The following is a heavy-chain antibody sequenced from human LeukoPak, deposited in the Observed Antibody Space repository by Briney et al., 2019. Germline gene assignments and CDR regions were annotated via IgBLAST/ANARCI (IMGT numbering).Heavy chain of an antibody. CDR3: VRLWGDYGDYFDY. D-gene: IGHD4-17*01. CDR1: GGSISSSSYY. J-gene: IGHJ4*02. CDR2: IYYSGST. V-gene: IGHV4-39*01. Sequence: SETLSLTCTVSGGSISSSSYYWGWIRQPPGKGLEWIGSIYYSGSTYYNPSLKSRVTISVDTSKNQFSLKLSSVTAADTAVYYCVRLWGDYGDYFDYWGQGTLVTVSS.